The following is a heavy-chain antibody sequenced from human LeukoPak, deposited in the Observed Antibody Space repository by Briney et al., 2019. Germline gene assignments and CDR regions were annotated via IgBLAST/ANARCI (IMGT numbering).Heavy chain of an antibody. J-gene: IGHJ4*02. D-gene: IGHD2-2*01. V-gene: IGHV1-69*13. CDR2: IIPIFGTA. CDR1: GGTFSSYA. Sequence: VASVNVSCKASGGTFSSYAISWVRQAPGQGLEWMGGIIPIFGTANYAQKFQGRVTITADESTSTAFMELSSLRSEDTAVYYCARGGCSSTSCPIDYWGQGTLVTVSS. CDR3: ARGGCSSTSCPIDY.